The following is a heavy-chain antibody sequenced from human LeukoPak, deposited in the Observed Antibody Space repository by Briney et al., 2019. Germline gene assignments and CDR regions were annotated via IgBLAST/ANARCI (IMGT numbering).Heavy chain of an antibody. CDR1: GGSISSYY. CDR2: IYSSGNT. J-gene: IGHJ4*02. Sequence: PSETLSLTCTVSGGSISSYYWSWIRQPPGKGLEWIGYIYSSGNTNYNPSLRSRVTISVDTSKNHFSLKLSSVTAADTAVYYCARDPHYYGSGGGIIYYPHPVDYWGQGTLVTVSS. D-gene: IGHD3-10*01. CDR3: ARDPHYYGSGGGIIYYPHPVDY. V-gene: IGHV4-59*01.